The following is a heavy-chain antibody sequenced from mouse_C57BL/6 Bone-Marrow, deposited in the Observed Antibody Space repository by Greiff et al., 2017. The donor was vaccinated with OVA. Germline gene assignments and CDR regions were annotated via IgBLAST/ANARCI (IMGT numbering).Heavy chain of an antibody. J-gene: IGHJ3*01. Sequence: QVQLKQPGAELVKPGASVKMSCKASGYTFTSYWMQWVKQRPGQGLEWIGEIDPSDSYTNYNQKFKGKATLTVDTSSSTAYMQLSSLTSEDSAVYYCRQLRLRFAYWGKGTLVTVSA. D-gene: IGHD3-2*02. CDR1: GYTFTSYW. V-gene: IGHV1-50*01. CDR2: IDPSDSYT. CDR3: RQLRLRFAY.